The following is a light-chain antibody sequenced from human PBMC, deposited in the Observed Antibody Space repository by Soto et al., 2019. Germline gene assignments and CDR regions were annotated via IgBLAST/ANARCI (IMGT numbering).Light chain of an antibody. CDR1: QSVSSS. CDR2: CAS. J-gene: IGKJ3*01. Sequence: EIVMTQSPATLSVSPGERATLSCRASQSVSSSLAWYQQKPGQAPRLLIYCASPIASGIPARFSGSGSGTEFTLTISSLQSKDFAVYYCRQYNNWLLLTFGPGTKVDIK. CDR3: RQYNNWLLLT. V-gene: IGKV3-15*01.